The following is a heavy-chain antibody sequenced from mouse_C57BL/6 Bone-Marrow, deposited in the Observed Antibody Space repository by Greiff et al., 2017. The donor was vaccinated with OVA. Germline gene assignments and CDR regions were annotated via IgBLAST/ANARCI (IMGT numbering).Heavy chain of an antibody. CDR2: IRLKSDNYAT. V-gene: IGHV6-3*01. D-gene: IGHD1-1*01. Sequence: EVKLQESGGGLVQPGGSMKLSCVASGFTFSNYWMNWVRQSPEKGLEWVAQIRLKSDNYATHYAESVKGRFTISRDDSKSSVYLQMNNLRAEDTGIYYCTAITTVVATPFAYWGQGTLVTVSA. CDR3: TAITTVVATPFAY. CDR1: GFTFSNYW. J-gene: IGHJ3*01.